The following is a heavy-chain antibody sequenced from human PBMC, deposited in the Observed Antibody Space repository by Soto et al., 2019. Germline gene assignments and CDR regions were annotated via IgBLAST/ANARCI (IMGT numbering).Heavy chain of an antibody. Sequence: QVQLVESGGGVVQPGRSLRLSCAASGFTFSSYAMHWVRQAPGKGLEWVAVISYDGSNKYYADSVKGRFTISRDNSKNTLYLQMNSLRAEDTAVYYCARDRFISSSWYLFLDYWGQGTLVTVSS. J-gene: IGHJ4*02. CDR3: ARDRFISSSWYLFLDY. D-gene: IGHD6-13*01. CDR2: ISYDGSNK. CDR1: GFTFSSYA. V-gene: IGHV3-30-3*01.